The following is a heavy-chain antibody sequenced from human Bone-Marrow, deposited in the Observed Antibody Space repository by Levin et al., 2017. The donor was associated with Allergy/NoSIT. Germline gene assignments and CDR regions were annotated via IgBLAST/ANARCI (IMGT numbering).Heavy chain of an antibody. CDR3: AKERIGYCTAGVCPPVMGQFDL. CDR1: GGTFSGFA. J-gene: IGHJ4*02. V-gene: IGHV1-69*13. D-gene: IGHD2-8*02. Sequence: EASVKVSCKASGGTFSGFALNWVRLAPGRGLQWMGSIIVSSDTTSHAQKFVDRVSLSADELTNTAYLEVDSLTSEDTAVYYCAKERIGYCTAGVCPPVMGQFDLWGQGNLVTVSS. CDR2: IIVSSDTT.